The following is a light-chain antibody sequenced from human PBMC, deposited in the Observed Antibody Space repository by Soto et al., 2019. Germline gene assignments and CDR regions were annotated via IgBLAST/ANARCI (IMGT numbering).Light chain of an antibody. V-gene: IGLV2-14*01. CDR3: SSYITSAIVV. J-gene: IGLJ2*01. CDR1: SSDVPGSNS. CDR2: DVF. Sequence: QSVLTQPASVSASRGQSITISCTGTSSDVPGSNSVSWYQQHPGKAPILIIFDVFKRPSGVSDRFSASKSGNTASLTISGXQAXDEADYYCSSYITSAIVVFGGGTKLTVL.